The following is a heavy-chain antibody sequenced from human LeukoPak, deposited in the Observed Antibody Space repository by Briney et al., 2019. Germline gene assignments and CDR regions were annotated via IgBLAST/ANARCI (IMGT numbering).Heavy chain of an antibody. CDR2: ISSSGSTI. J-gene: IGHJ6*03. D-gene: IGHD3-3*01. CDR3: ARVNDFWGGSYRVHYYYDMDV. V-gene: IGHV3-48*03. CDR1: GFTFSSYE. Sequence: GASLRLSCAASGFTFSSYEINSVRQAPGKGLEWVSYISSSGSTIYYADSVKGRFTISRDNAKNSLYLQMNSLRDKDTAVYYCARVNDFWGGSYRVHYYYDMDVWGKGTTVTVSS.